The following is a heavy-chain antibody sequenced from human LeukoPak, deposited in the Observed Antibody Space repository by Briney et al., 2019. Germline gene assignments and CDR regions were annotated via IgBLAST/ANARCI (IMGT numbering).Heavy chain of an antibody. V-gene: IGHV4-39*07. CDR2: INHSGST. D-gene: IGHD7-27*01. J-gene: IGHJ4*02. CDR1: GGSISSGGYY. Sequence: PSETLSLTCTVSGGSISSGGYYWSWIRQPPGKGLEWIGEINHSGSTNYNPSLKSRVTISVDTSKNQFSLKLSSVTAADTAVYYCARRASAAGDPSLNQFDYWGQGTLVTVSS. CDR3: ARRASAAGDPSLNQFDY.